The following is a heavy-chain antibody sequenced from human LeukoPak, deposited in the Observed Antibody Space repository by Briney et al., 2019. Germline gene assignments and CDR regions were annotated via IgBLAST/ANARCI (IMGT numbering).Heavy chain of an antibody. CDR2: IRYDGSNK. D-gene: IGHD4-11*01. V-gene: IGHV3-30*02. CDR1: GFTFSRYG. Sequence: GGSLRLSCAASGFTFSRYGMHWVRQAPGKGLEWVAFIRYDGSNKYYTDSVKGRFTISRDNSKNTLYLQMNSLRVEDTAVYYCARDGLAVTTFEYFFDYWGQGTLVTAS. J-gene: IGHJ4*02. CDR3: ARDGLAVTTFEYFFDY.